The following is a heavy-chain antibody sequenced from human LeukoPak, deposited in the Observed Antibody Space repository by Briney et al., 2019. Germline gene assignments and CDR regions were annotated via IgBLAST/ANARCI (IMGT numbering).Heavy chain of an antibody. CDR2: ISAYNGNT. J-gene: IGHJ4*02. CDR1: GYIFISYD. CDR3: ANRHYDSSGYWYVD. D-gene: IGHD3-22*01. V-gene: IGHV1-18*01. Sequence: GASVKVSCKASGYIFISYDISWVRRAPGQGLEWMGWISAYNGNTNYAQKFQGRVTMTTDTSTRTAYMELRSLRSDDTAVYYCANRHYDSSGYWYVDWGQGTLVTVSS.